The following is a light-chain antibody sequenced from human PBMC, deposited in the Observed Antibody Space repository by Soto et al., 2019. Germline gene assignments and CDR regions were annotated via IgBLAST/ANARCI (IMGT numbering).Light chain of an antibody. CDR1: QSVSSN. J-gene: IGKJ1*01. CDR3: QQYHYWWT. V-gene: IGKV3-15*01. CDR2: DAS. Sequence: EVVMTQSPATLSVSPGERATLSCRASQSVSSNLAWYQQKPGQAPRLLFYDASTRATSIPARFSGSGSGTEFTLTISSLQSEDFAVYYCQQYHYWWTFGQGTKVEIK.